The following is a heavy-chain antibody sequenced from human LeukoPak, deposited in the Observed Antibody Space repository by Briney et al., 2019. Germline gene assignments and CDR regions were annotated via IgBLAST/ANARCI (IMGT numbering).Heavy chain of an antibody. CDR1: GGSIRSFY. J-gene: IGHJ4*02. CDR3: ARATYGSGSYYVVNFDY. D-gene: IGHD3-10*01. CDR2: IYQSGNT. Sequence: SETLSLTCTVSGGSIRSFYWNWIRQSPGKGLEWIGHIYQSGNTNYNPSLKSRLTMSIDTSKNQFSLNLNSVTAADTAVYYCARATYGSGSYYVVNFDYWGQGTLVTVSS. V-gene: IGHV4-59*01.